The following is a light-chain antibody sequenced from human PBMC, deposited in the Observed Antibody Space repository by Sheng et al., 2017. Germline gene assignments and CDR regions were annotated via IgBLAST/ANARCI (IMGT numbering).Light chain of an antibody. CDR1: SGDVGGYNY. CDR3: CSYAGWYTYV. V-gene: IGLV2-11*01. CDR2: DVT. Sequence: QSALTQPRSVSGSPGQSVTISCTGTSGDVGGYNYVSWYQQHPGKAPKMILYDVTERPSGVPDRFSGSKSGNTASLTISGLQAEDEADYYCCSYAGWYTYVFGSGTNVNVL. J-gene: IGLJ1*01.